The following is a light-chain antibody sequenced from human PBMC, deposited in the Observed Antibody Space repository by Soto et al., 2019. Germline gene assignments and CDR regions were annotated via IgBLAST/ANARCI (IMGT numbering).Light chain of an antibody. CDR3: QAYASSLSARV. V-gene: IGLV1-40*01. CDR1: SSNIGAGYD. J-gene: IGLJ2*01. CDR2: GNN. Sequence: QSVLTQPPSVSGAPGQRATISCTGSSSNIGAGYDVHWYQQLPGTAPKLLLYGNNNRPSGVPDRFSGSKSGTSASLAITGLHAEDEADYYCQAYASSLSARVFGGGTKLTVL.